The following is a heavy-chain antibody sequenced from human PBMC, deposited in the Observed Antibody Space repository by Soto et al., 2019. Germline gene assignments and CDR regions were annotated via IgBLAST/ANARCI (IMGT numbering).Heavy chain of an antibody. Sequence: GGSLRLSCAASGFTFSSYGMHWVRQAPGKGLEWVAVIWYDGSNKYYADSVKGRFTISRDNSKNTLYLQMNSLRAEDTAVYYCARDGKDYYDSSGYYYPKAYYYGMDVWGQGTTVTVSS. CDR3: ARDGKDYYDSSGYYYPKAYYYGMDV. CDR2: IWYDGSNK. D-gene: IGHD3-22*01. CDR1: GFTFSSYG. V-gene: IGHV3-33*01. J-gene: IGHJ6*02.